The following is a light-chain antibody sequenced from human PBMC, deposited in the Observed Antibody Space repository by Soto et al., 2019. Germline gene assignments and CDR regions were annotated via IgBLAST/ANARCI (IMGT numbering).Light chain of an antibody. CDR1: SSDVGGYNY. CDR2: EVI. J-gene: IGLJ2*01. V-gene: IGLV2-14*01. Sequence: QSVLTQPASVSGSPGQSINISCTGTSSDVGGYNYVSWYQQHPGKAPKLMIYEVINRPSGVSNRFSGSKSGNTASLTISGLHAEDEADYYCSSYTSSSTLVFGGGTKLTVL. CDR3: SSYTSSSTLV.